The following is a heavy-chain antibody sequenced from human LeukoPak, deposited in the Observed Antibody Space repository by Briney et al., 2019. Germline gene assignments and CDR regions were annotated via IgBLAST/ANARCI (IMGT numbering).Heavy chain of an antibody. Sequence: PGGSLRLSCAASGFTFSSYGMHWVRQAPGKGLEWMGGFDPEDGETIYAQKFQGRVTMTEDTSTDTAYMELSSLRSEDTAVYYCATRYWFDPWGQGTLVTVSS. J-gene: IGHJ5*02. CDR3: ATRYWFDP. CDR2: FDPEDGET. V-gene: IGHV1-24*01. CDR1: GFTFSSYG.